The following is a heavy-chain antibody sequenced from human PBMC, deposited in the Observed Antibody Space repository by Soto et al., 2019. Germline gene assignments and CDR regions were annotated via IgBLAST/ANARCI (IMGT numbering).Heavy chain of an antibody. Sequence: SQTLSLTCAISGDSVSSITAAWNWIRSSPSRGLEWLGRTYYRSNWRHDYAVSVRSRITVNPDTSKNHFSLQLNSVTPDDTAVYYCAKGRGRFKSGVQKTFDSWGQGTLVTVSS. D-gene: IGHD3-10*01. CDR2: TYYRSNWRH. CDR1: GDSVSSITAA. V-gene: IGHV6-1*01. J-gene: IGHJ4*02. CDR3: AKGRGRFKSGVQKTFDS.